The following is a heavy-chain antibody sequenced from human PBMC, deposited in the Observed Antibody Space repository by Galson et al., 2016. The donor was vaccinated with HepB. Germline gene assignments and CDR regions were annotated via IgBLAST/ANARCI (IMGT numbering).Heavy chain of an antibody. CDR2: IYLGDSET. CDR3: ASRGRDSSGWHGGMDV. D-gene: IGHD6-19*01. J-gene: IGHJ6*02. CDR1: GYSFTSYW. V-gene: IGHV5-51*01. Sequence: QSGAEVKKPGESLKISCQGSGYSFTSYWIAWVRQMPGKGLEWMGIIYLGDSETRYSPSFQGQVTISADRSIRTAYLQWSSLKASDTAMYYCASRGRDSSGWHGGMDVWGQGTTVTVSS.